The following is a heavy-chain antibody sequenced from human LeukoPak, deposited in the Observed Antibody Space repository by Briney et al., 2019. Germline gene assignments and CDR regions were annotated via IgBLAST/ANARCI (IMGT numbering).Heavy chain of an antibody. V-gene: IGHV3-23*01. J-gene: IGHJ4*02. CDR2: ISGSGGST. D-gene: IGHD3-16*01. CDR3: AKVPYVVLDY. Sequence: GGSLRLSCAASGFTFSSYAMSWVRQAPGKGLEWVSAISGSGGSTYYADAVKGRFTISSDNSKNTLSLQMNSLRAEATAIYYCAKVPYVVLDYWGRGTLVTVSS. CDR1: GFTFSSYA.